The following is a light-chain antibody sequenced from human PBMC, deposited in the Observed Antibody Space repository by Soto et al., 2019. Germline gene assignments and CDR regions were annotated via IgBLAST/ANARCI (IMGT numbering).Light chain of an antibody. Sequence: QSALTQPASVSGSPGQSITISCSGTSSDVGGYNYVSWYQQHTGKAPKLMIYEVSNRPSWVSNRFYGSKSGNTASLTISGLQAEDEADYYCSSFTSSSTFYVFGTGTKLTVL. CDR3: SSFTSSSTFYV. V-gene: IGLV2-14*01. J-gene: IGLJ1*01. CDR1: SSDVGGYNY. CDR2: EVS.